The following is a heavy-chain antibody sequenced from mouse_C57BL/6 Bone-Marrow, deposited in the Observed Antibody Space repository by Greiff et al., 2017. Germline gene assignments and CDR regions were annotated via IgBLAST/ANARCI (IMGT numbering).Heavy chain of an antibody. Sequence: VQLQQSGPELVKPGASVKLSCTASGYTFTSYDINWVKQRPGQGLEWIGWIYPRDGSTKYNEKFKGKATLTVDTSTSTAYMELHSLTSEDSAVYFCARLEVDGSGEDWYVDVWGTGTTVTVSS. CDR1: GYTFTSYD. CDR2: IYPRDGST. CDR3: ARLEVDGSGEDWYVDV. D-gene: IGHD1-1*01. J-gene: IGHJ1*03. V-gene: IGHV1-85*01.